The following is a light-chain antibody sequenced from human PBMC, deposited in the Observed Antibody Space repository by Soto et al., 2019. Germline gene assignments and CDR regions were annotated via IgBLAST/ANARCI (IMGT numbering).Light chain of an antibody. Sequence: AVLLTQSPSSISASTGARATITCRASQDIHNYLACYQQVPGKAPKLLLYAASILQTGVQSRFSGSRSGTDFTLTIDGLQSEDFATYFCQHCYNYPWTFGQGTTGE. V-gene: IGKV1-8*01. CDR1: QDIHNY. CDR3: QHCYNYPWT. CDR2: AAS. J-gene: IGKJ1*01.